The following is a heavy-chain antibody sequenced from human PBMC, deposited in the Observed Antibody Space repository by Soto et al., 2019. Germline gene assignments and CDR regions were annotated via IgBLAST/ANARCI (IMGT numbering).Heavy chain of an antibody. V-gene: IGHV3-21*01. CDR3: AKKSDYGDFDY. CDR1: GFTFTSYS. CDR2: ISSSSSYK. J-gene: IGHJ4*02. D-gene: IGHD4-17*01. Sequence: EVQLVESGGGLVKPGGSLRLSCAASGFTFTSYSVNWVRQAPGKGLEWVSSISSSSSYKHYADSVKGRFTISRDNTKNSLDLQMNSLRAEETAVYYCAKKSDYGDFDYWGQGTLVTVSS.